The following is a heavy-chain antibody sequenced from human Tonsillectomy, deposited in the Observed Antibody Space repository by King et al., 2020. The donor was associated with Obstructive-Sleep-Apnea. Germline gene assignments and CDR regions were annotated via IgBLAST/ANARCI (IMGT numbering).Heavy chain of an antibody. CDR1: GYNLSTYV. V-gene: IGHV7-4-1*02. CDR3: ARGRSWFDP. CDR2: IDTNTGNP. J-gene: IGHJ5*02. Sequence: QLVQSGSELRKPGASVKVSCKASGYNLSTYVMNWVRQAPGQGLEWMGWIDTNTGNPTYAQGFTRRFVFSLDTSVRTAYLQISSLRTEDTAVYYCARGRSWFDPWGQGTLVTVSS.